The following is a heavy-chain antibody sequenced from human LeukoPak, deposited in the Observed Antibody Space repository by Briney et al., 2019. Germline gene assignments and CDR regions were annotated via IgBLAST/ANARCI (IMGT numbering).Heavy chain of an antibody. CDR1: GYTFTGYY. V-gene: IGHV1-18*04. CDR2: ISAYNGNT. Sequence: GASVKVSCKASGYTFTGYYMHWVRQAPGQGLEWMGWISAYNGNTNYAQKLQGRVTMTTDTSTSTAYMELRSLRSDDTAVYYCARVFGEFRGRFDPWGQGTLVTVSS. CDR3: ARVFGEFRGRFDP. J-gene: IGHJ5*02. D-gene: IGHD3-10*01.